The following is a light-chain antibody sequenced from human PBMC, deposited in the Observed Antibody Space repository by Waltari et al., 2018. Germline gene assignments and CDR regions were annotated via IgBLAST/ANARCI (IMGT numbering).Light chain of an antibody. CDR1: QSVSSN. Sequence: EIVMTQSPATLSVSPGERATLSCRASQSVSSNLAWYQQKPGQATRLLIYGASTRATGIPARFSGSGSGTEFTLTISSLQSEDFAVYYCQQYNNWRAITFGGGTKVEIK. CDR3: QQYNNWRAIT. V-gene: IGKV3-15*01. J-gene: IGKJ4*01. CDR2: GAS.